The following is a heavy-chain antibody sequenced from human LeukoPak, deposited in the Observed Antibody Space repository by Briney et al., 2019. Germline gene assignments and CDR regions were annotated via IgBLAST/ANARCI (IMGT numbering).Heavy chain of an antibody. Sequence: PSETLSLTCTVSGYSISSGSYWGWIRQPPGKGLEWIGSIYHSGSTYYSPPLKSRVTISVDTSKNQFSLKLSSVTAADTAVYYCARPYSSGWNDAFDIWGQGTMVPVSS. V-gene: IGHV4-38-2*02. CDR1: GYSISSGSY. CDR3: ARPYSSGWNDAFDI. J-gene: IGHJ3*02. D-gene: IGHD6-19*01. CDR2: IYHSGST.